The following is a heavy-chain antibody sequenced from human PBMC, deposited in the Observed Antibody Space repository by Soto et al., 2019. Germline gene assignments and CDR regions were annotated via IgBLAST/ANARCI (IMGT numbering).Heavy chain of an antibody. CDR2: MNPNSGNT. J-gene: IGHJ6*02. V-gene: IGHV1-8*01. CDR1: GYTFTSYD. Sequence: QVQLVQSGAEVKKPGASVKVSCKASGYTFTSYDINWVRQATGQGLEWMGWMNPNSGNTGYAQKFQGRVTMTRNTSISTAYMELSSLRSEDTAVNYCAREGAAAALYGMDVWGQGTTVTVSS. D-gene: IGHD6-13*01. CDR3: AREGAAAALYGMDV.